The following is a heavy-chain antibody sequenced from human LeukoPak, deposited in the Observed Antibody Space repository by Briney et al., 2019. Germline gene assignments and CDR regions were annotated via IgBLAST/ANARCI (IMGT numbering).Heavy chain of an antibody. V-gene: IGHV1-46*01. CDR3: TRTLGAVADSRYWFDP. CDR2: VNPSGGGT. CDR1: GYTFTTYY. J-gene: IGHJ5*02. Sequence: GASVKVSCKASGYTFTTYYMHWLRQAPGQGLEWMGVVNPSGGGTSYSQMFQGRLTMTRDMSTSTVYMELSSLRSEDTAVYYCTRTLGAVADSRYWFDPWGQGTLVTVSS. D-gene: IGHD3-16*01.